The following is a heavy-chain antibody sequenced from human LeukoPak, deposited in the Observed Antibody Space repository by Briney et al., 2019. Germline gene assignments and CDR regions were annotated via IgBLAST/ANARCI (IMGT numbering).Heavy chain of an antibody. Sequence: GGSLRLSCAASGFTVSSNYMSWVRQAPGKGLEWVSVIYSGGSTYYADSVKGRFTISRDNSKNTLYLQMNSLRVEDTAVYYCASSGSVFTPFDYWGQGTLVTVSS. CDR1: GFTVSSNY. J-gene: IGHJ4*02. V-gene: IGHV3-53*01. CDR3: ASSGSVFTPFDY. D-gene: IGHD1-26*01. CDR2: IYSGGST.